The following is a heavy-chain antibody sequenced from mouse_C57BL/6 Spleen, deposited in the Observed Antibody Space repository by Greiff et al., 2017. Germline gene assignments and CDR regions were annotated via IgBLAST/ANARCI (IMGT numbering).Heavy chain of an antibody. J-gene: IGHJ2*01. CDR1: GYTFTDYN. Sequence: EVKLVESGPELVKPGASVKMSCKASGYTFTDYNMHWVKQSHGKSLEWIGYINPNNGGTSYNQKFKGKATLTVNKSSSTAYMELRSLTSEDSAVYYCARGDRNSSGSDYWGQGTTLTVSS. D-gene: IGHD3-2*02. CDR3: ARGDRNSSGSDY. V-gene: IGHV1-22*01. CDR2: INPNNGGT.